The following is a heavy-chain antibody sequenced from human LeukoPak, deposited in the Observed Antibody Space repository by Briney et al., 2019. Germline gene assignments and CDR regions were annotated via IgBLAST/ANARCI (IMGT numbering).Heavy chain of an antibody. V-gene: IGHV3-30*04. Sequence: GGSLRLSCAASGFTFSTSSMHWVRQAPGKGLEWVAVISYDGSNKYYADSVKGRFTISRDNSKNTLYLQMNSLRAEDTAVYYCARDSCRGGSCYRRSYYYYGMDVWGQGTTVTVSS. D-gene: IGHD2-15*01. J-gene: IGHJ6*02. CDR1: GFTFSTSS. CDR3: ARDSCRGGSCYRRSYYYYGMDV. CDR2: ISYDGSNK.